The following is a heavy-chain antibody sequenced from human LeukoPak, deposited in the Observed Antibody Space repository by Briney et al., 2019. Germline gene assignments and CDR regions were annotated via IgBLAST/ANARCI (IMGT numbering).Heavy chain of an antibody. CDR3: ARGTFSYYYHSSGYFDAFEI. D-gene: IGHD3-22*01. V-gene: IGHV3-48*03. CDR1: AFTFSRYE. CDR2: ITSGGVTM. Sequence: GGSLRLSCTLSAFTFSRYEMSWVRQAPGKGLEWVSSITSGGVTMSYADSVGGRFTISRDNAKNSLYLQMNSLRAEDTAVYYCARGTFSYYYHSSGYFDAFEIWGQGTMVTVSS. J-gene: IGHJ3*02.